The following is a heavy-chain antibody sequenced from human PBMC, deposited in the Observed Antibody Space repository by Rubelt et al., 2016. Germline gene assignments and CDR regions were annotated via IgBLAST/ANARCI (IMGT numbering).Heavy chain of an antibody. Sequence: QLQLQESGPGLVKPSETLSLTCAVSGGSINIINYYWGWFRQPPGKGLEWIGSINYSGSTYYNPSLKSRATISVDTSKNHFSLKLSSVTAADTAVYYCARGRLGYGMDVWGQGTTVTVSS. D-gene: IGHD3-16*01. CDR2: INYSGST. J-gene: IGHJ6*02. CDR3: ARGRLGYGMDV. V-gene: IGHV4-39*07. CDR1: GGSINIINYY.